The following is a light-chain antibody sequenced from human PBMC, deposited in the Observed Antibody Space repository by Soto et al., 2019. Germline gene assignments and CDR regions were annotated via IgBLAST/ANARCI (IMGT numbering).Light chain of an antibody. V-gene: IGLV2-14*01. Sequence: QSVLTQPASVSGSPGQSITISRTGTSSDVGGYNYVSWYQQHPGKATKLMIYEVSNRPSGVSNRFAGSKSGNTASLTISGLQAEDEADYYCSSYTSSTTLVVFGGGTKVTVL. CDR2: EVS. CDR3: SSYTSSTTLVV. CDR1: SSDVGGYNY. J-gene: IGLJ2*01.